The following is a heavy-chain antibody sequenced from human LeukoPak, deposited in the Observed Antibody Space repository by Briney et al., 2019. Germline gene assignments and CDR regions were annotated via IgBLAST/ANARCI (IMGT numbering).Heavy chain of an antibody. J-gene: IGHJ4*02. CDR1: GFTFSDYS. CDR2: IRYDESNI. D-gene: IGHD2-15*01. V-gene: IGHV3-30*02. Sequence: AGGPLRLSCAASGFTFSDYSMHWMCPAPDKGLDWMAFIRYDESNIYYADSVKCRFTIPRDNSKNTLYLHMNSLRADDTALYYCAKALRRYWSVGNWYAVDYWGQGTLVTVSS. CDR3: AKALRRYWSVGNWYAVDY.